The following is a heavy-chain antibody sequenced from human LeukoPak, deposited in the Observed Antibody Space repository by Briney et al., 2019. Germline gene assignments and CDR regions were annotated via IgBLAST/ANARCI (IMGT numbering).Heavy chain of an antibody. J-gene: IGHJ4*02. D-gene: IGHD6-13*01. CDR3: AKATFASSWNLYFDY. CDR1: GFSFSSYA. CDR2: ISSSGGST. Sequence: GGSLRLSCAASGFSFSSYAMSWVRQAPGKGLEWVSTISSSGGSTYYADSVKGRFTISRDKSKSTLYLQMNSLRAEDTAVYYCAKATFASSWNLYFDYWGQGTLVTVSS. V-gene: IGHV3-23*01.